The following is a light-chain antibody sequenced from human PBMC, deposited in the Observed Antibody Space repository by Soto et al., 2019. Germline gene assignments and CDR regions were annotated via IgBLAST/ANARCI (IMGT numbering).Light chain of an antibody. Sequence: DIQMTQSPSTLSASVGDRVTITCRASQSISSWLAWYQQKPGKAPNLLIYKASSLESGVPSRFSGSGSGTXXXXXXXXLQPXDFXXXXXXXYNSYPLTFGGGTKVEIK. J-gene: IGKJ4*01. CDR1: QSISSW. V-gene: IGKV1-5*03. CDR3: XXYNSYPLT. CDR2: KAS.